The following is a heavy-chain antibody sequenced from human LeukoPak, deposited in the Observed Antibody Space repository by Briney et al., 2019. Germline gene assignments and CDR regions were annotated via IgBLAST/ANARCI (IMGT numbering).Heavy chain of an antibody. V-gene: IGHV1-18*01. J-gene: IGHJ6*03. CDR1: GYTFTSYA. CDR2: ISAYNGNT. CDR3: ARDLDGCNSYYYYYIDV. Sequence: GASVKVSCKASGYTFTSYAISWVRQAPGQGLEWVGWISAYNGNTNYAQKLQGRVTMTTDTSTSTAYIDLRSLRSDDTAVYYCARDLDGCNSYYYYYIDVWGKGTTVTVSS. D-gene: IGHD4-23*01.